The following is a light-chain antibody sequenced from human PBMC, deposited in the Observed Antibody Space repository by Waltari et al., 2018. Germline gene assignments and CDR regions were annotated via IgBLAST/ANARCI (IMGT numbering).Light chain of an antibody. CDR1: RSDVGGYNY. Sequence: QSALTQPASVSGSPGQSITISCTGTRSDVGGYNYVSWYQQHPGKAPKLMIYDVNNRPSGVSNRFSGSKSGNTASLTISGLQAEDEADYYCSSFTSSSTWVFGGGTNLTVL. V-gene: IGLV2-14*01. J-gene: IGLJ3*02. CDR2: DVN. CDR3: SSFTSSSTWV.